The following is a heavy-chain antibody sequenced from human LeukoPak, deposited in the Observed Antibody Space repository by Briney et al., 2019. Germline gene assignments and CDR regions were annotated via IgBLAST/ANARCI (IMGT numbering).Heavy chain of an antibody. Sequence: PSETLSLTCTVSGDSIRSYYWSWIRQPPGKGLEWIGEINHSGSTNYNPSLKSRVTISVDTSKNQFSLKLSSVTAADTAVYYCARRYSSSWYPTSDYFQHWGQGTLVTVSS. J-gene: IGHJ1*01. D-gene: IGHD6-13*01. V-gene: IGHV4-34*01. CDR3: ARRYSSSWYPTSDYFQH. CDR2: INHSGST. CDR1: GDSIRSYY.